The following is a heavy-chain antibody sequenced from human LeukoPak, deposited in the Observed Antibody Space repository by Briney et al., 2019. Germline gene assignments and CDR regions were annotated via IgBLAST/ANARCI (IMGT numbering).Heavy chain of an antibody. V-gene: IGHV4-34*01. CDR3: ARRGTVVGGVSRTRGALDP. D-gene: IGHD3-10*01. CDR2: IHRSGST. CDR1: GGSFNLYY. Sequence: SETLSLTCAVYGGSFNLYYWSWIRQPPGKGLEWIGEIHRSGSTNYNPSLQSRVTISVDTSKNQLSLKMSSVTAADTAVYYCARRGTVVGGVSRTRGALDPWGQGSLVTVSS. J-gene: IGHJ5*02.